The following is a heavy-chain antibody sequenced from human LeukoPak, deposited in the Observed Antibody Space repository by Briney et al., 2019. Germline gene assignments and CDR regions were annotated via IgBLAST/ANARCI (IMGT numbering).Heavy chain of an antibody. J-gene: IGHJ4*02. CDR3: ARDIAAAGGDY. Sequence: ASVKVSCKASGYTFSSYGISWVRQATGQGLEWMGWISAYSGNTNYAQKLQGRVTMTTDTSTSTAYMELRSLRSDDTAVYYCARDIAAAGGDYWGQGTLVTVSS. CDR1: GYTFSSYG. V-gene: IGHV1-18*01. D-gene: IGHD6-13*01. CDR2: ISAYSGNT.